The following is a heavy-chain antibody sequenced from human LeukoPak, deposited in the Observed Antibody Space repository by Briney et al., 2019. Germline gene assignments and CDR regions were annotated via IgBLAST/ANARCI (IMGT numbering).Heavy chain of an antibody. CDR3: ARDSKYVMDV. J-gene: IGHJ6*02. D-gene: IGHD4-11*01. V-gene: IGHV3-74*01. Sequence: GGSLRLSCAASGFTFSSYWMHWVRQAPGKGLVWVSRIYSDGSNTIYADSVKGRFPISRDNAKNTLYLQMNSLTAEDTAIYYCARDSKYVMDVWGQGTTVTVSS. CDR1: GFTFSSYW. CDR2: IYSDGSNT.